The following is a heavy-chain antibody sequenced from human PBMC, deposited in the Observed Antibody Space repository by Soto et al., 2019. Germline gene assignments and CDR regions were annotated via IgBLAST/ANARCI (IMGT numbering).Heavy chain of an antibody. CDR1: GGTFINHA. D-gene: IGHD2-21*02. CDR3: ARDVATYCGGDCYRYFFYGLDV. Sequence: QVQLVQSGAEVKKPGSSVKISCKASGGTFINHAFSWVRQAPGQGLEWMGGIIPMFGTADYSQKFQGRVTITADESTTTAHMKLSSLRSDDSAVYYCARDVATYCGGDCYRYFFYGLDVWGQGTTVTVSS. V-gene: IGHV1-69*01. J-gene: IGHJ6*02. CDR2: IIPMFGTA.